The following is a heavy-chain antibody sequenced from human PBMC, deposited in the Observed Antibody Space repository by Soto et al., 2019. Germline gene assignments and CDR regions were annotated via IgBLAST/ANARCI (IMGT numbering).Heavy chain of an antibody. CDR2: ISSSSDYI. Sequence: GGSLRLSCVASGFTFITYSMNWVRQAPGKGLEWVSSISSSSDYIYYADSMKGRFTISRDNAKNSLYLQMNSLRAEDTAVYYCARSWRIVTTAGTFWYFDLWGRGTLVTVSS. CDR3: ARSWRIVTTAGTFWYFDL. CDR1: GFTFITYS. J-gene: IGHJ2*01. D-gene: IGHD5-12*01. V-gene: IGHV3-21*01.